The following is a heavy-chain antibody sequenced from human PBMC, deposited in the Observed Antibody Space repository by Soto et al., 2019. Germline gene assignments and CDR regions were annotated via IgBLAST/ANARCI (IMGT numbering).Heavy chain of an antibody. CDR1: GFTFSTYG. V-gene: IGHV3-23*01. CDR3: TKDKINIADHYGMDV. CDR2: ISTSGGST. D-gene: IGHD6-13*01. Sequence: EVQLLESVGGLVQPGGSRRLSCAASGFTFSTYGMSWIRQAPGKGLEWVSSISTSGGSTFYAESVKGRFTISRDNSKNTLNRQMNSLRAEDTAVYYWTKDKINIADHYGMDVCVQGTTVTVSS. J-gene: IGHJ6*02.